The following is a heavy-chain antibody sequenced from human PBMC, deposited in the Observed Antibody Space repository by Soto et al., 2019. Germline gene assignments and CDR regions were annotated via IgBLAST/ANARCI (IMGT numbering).Heavy chain of an antibody. CDR1: GFSLSTSGVA. CDR3: GHRHNNSWPLDF. J-gene: IGHJ4*02. CDR2: ISWDDGK. V-gene: IGHV2-5*02. Sequence: QITLKASGPTLVKPTQTLTLTCTFSGFSLSTSGVAVGWIRQPPGKALEWLALISWDDGKRYSPSLKSRLTITRDTSKNQVVIKMTNMDPVDTSIYYCGHRHNNSWPLDFWGQGTLVTVSS. D-gene: IGHD6-13*01.